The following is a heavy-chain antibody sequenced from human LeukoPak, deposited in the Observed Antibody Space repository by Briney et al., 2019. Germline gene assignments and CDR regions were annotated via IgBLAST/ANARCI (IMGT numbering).Heavy chain of an antibody. J-gene: IGHJ4*02. V-gene: IGHV3-30*18. D-gene: IGHD6-19*01. Sequence: PWGSLRLSCAASGFTFRSYGMHWVRQAPGKGLEWVAVISYDGSNKYYADSVKGRFTISRDNSRTTLYLQMNSLRAEDTAVYYCAKDRIALAGTIDYWGQGTLVTVSS. CDR3: AKDRIALAGTIDY. CDR2: ISYDGSNK. CDR1: GFTFRSYG.